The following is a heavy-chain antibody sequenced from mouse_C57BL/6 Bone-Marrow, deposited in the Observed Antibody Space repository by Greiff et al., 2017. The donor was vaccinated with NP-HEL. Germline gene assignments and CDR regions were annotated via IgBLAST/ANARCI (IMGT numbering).Heavy chain of an antibody. J-gene: IGHJ4*01. CDR2: IDPETGGT. V-gene: IGHV1-15*01. Sequence: VKLVESGAALVRPGASVTLSCKASGYTFTDYEMPWVKQTPVHGLEWIGAIDPETGGTAYNQKFKGKAILTADKSYSTAYMELRSLTSEDSAVYYCTRGSSHYYAMDYWGQGTSVTVSS. CDR1: GYTFTDYE. D-gene: IGHD1-1*01. CDR3: TRGSSHYYAMDY.